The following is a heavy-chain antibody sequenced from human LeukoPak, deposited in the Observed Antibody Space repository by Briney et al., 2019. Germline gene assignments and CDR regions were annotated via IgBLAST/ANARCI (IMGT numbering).Heavy chain of an antibody. Sequence: GGSLRLSCAASRFTFSSYSMNWVRQAPGKGLEWVSAISGSGGSTYYADSVKGRFTISRDNSKNTLYLQMNSLRAEDTAVYYCDTDSSGYYSGYWGQGTLVTVSS. CDR2: ISGSGGST. V-gene: IGHV3-23*01. CDR3: DTDSSGYYSGY. J-gene: IGHJ4*02. D-gene: IGHD3-22*01. CDR1: RFTFSSYS.